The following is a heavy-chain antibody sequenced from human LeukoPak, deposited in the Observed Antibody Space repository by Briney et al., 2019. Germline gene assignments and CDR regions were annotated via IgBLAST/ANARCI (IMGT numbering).Heavy chain of an antibody. CDR1: KFMFSAYK. CDR3: ARDFNWAFDY. Sequence: PGGSLRLSCAASKFMFSAYKMNWVRQVPGKGLEWLAIISHDGNTGHYADSVKGRFTISRDNSKDTVDLQMDSLRDDDTAVYYCARDFNWAFDYWGQGTLVTVSS. J-gene: IGHJ4*02. V-gene: IGHV3-30-3*01. CDR2: ISHDGNTG. D-gene: IGHD3-16*01.